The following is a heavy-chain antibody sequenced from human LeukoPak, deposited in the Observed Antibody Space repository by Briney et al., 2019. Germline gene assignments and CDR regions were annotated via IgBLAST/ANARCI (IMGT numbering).Heavy chain of an antibody. V-gene: IGHV3-21*01. J-gene: IGHJ3*02. CDR3: AREGLYSSSWSAFDI. Sequence: GGSLRLSCAASGFTFSSYSMNWVRQAPGKGLEWVSSISSSSSNIYYADSVKGRFTISRDNAKNSLYLQMNSLRAEDTAVYYCAREGLYSSSWSAFDIWGQGTMVTVSS. CDR1: GFTFSSYS. CDR2: ISSSSSNI. D-gene: IGHD6-13*01.